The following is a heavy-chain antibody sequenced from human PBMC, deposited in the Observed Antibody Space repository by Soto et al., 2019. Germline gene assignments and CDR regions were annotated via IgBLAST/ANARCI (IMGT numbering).Heavy chain of an antibody. D-gene: IGHD2-21*02. V-gene: IGHV2-5*02. CDR3: VQSRCGGDCLEIYSSHAYNGLDV. J-gene: IGHJ6*02. Sequence: QVTLKESGPTLVKPTQTLTLTCTVSGLSLRTTGVGVGWVRQPPGQALEWLALLYWDDDQRYSPSLRSRLTIAKDISEKQVVLTMTNMDTVDTATYYCVQSRCGGDCLEIYSSHAYNGLDVWGQGTTVTVSS. CDR1: GLSLRTTGVG. CDR2: LYWDDDQ.